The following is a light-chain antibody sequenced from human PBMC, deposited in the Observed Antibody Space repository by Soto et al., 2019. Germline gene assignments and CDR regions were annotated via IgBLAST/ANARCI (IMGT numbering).Light chain of an antibody. Sequence: EIVLTQSPGTLSLSPGERAPLSCRASQSVSSSYLAWYQQKPGQAPRLLIYGASSKATGIQDRFSGSGSGTDFTLTISRLEPEDFAVYYCQQYGSSANTFGQGTKLEIK. CDR1: QSVSSSY. V-gene: IGKV3-20*01. J-gene: IGKJ2*01. CDR3: QQYGSSANT. CDR2: GAS.